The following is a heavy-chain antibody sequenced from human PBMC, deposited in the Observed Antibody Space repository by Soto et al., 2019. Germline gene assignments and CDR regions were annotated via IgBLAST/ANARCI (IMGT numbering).Heavy chain of an antibody. D-gene: IGHD1-26*01. V-gene: IGHV3-21*01. CDR3: ARVGGESNSDAFDI. CDR1: GFTFSSYS. Sequence: PGGSLRLSCAASGFTFSSYSMNWVRQAPGKGLEWVSSISSSSSYIYYADSVKGRFTISRDNAKNSLYLQMNSLRAEDTTVYYCARVGGESNSDAFDIWGQGTMVTVSS. J-gene: IGHJ3*02. CDR2: ISSSSSYI.